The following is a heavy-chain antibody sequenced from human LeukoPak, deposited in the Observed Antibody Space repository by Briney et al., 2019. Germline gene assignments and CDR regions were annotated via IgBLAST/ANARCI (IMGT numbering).Heavy chain of an antibody. CDR2: IIPIFGTA. V-gene: IGHV1-69*13. D-gene: IGHD3-22*01. Sequence: SVKVSCKGSGGTFSSYAISWVRQAPGQGVEWMGGIIPIFGTANYAQKFQARVTITADESTSTAYMQLISLRSEDTAVYYCARGPPYYYDSSGYYPYWGQGTLVTVSS. CDR1: GGTFSSYA. J-gene: IGHJ4*02. CDR3: ARGPPYYYDSSGYYPY.